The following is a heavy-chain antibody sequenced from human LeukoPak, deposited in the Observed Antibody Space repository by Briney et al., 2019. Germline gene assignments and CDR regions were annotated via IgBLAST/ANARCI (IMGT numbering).Heavy chain of an antibody. J-gene: IGHJ4*02. CDR1: GFTFSSYE. CDR2: ISGSGSTI. Sequence: GGSLRLSCAASGFTFSSYEMNWVRQAPGKGLEWVSYISGSGSTIYYGDSLKGRFTISRDNANNSLYLQMNSLRVEDTAVYYCAKDKGIVVVMFHFDYWGQGTLVTVSS. V-gene: IGHV3-48*03. CDR3: AKDKGIVVVMFHFDY. D-gene: IGHD3-22*01.